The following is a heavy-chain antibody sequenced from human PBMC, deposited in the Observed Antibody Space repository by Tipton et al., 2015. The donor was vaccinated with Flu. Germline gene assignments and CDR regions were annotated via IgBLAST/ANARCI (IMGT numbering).Heavy chain of an antibody. V-gene: IGHV1-69*09. D-gene: IGHD1-7*01. CDR2: IIPILGIA. CDR1: GGTFSSYT. Sequence: QLVQSGAEVKKPGSSVKVSCKASGGTFSSYTISWVRQAPGQGLEWMGRIIPILGIANYAQKFQGRVTITADKSTSTAYMELSSLRSEDTAVYYCARSQVDWNYTPHWIDPWGQGTLVTVSS. J-gene: IGHJ5*02. CDR3: ARSQVDWNYTPHWIDP.